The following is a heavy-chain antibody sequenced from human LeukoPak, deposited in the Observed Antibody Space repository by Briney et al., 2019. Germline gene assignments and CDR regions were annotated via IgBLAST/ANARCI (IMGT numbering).Heavy chain of an antibody. Sequence: ASMKVSCKASGYTFTSYGISWVRQAPGQGLEWMGWISAYNGNTNYAQKLQGRVTMTTDTSTSTAYMELRSLRFDDTAVYYCARDRYYYDSSGYPPPLDYWGQGTLVTVPS. D-gene: IGHD3-22*01. J-gene: IGHJ4*02. CDR2: ISAYNGNT. CDR3: ARDRYYYDSSGYPPPLDY. V-gene: IGHV1-18*01. CDR1: GYTFTSYG.